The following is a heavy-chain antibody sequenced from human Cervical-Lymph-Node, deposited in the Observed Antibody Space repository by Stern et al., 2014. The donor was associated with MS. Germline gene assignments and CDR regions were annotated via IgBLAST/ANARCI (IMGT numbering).Heavy chain of an antibody. D-gene: IGHD3-22*01. V-gene: IGHV3-48*01. Sequence: VQLVQSGGGLVQPGGSLRLSCAASGFTFSSYSMTWVRQAPGKGLEWVSYISSGGRSIYYADSVKGRLTISRDNAKNSLYLQMNSLGGDDTAVYYCARGEADYYDSSGYSFDYWGQEPWSPSPQ. CDR1: GFTFSSYS. J-gene: IGHJ4*01. CDR3: ARGEADYYDSSGYSFDY. CDR2: ISSGGRSI.